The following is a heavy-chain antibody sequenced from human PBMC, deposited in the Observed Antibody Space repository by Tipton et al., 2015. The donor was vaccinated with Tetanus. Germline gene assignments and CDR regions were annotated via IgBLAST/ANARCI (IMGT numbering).Heavy chain of an antibody. J-gene: IGHJ5*02. CDR2: ISYSSTSI. CDR3: ARRGEARANWFDA. Sequence: SLRLFCAGSGFNIRDFGMNWVRQAPGKGLEWLSYISYSSTSIYYAGSVKGRFAVSRDNGKNSLYLQMNTLTDADTAVYYCARRGEARANWFDAWGQGTLVTVSS. V-gene: IGHV3-48*02. CDR1: GFNIRDFG. D-gene: IGHD2-21*01.